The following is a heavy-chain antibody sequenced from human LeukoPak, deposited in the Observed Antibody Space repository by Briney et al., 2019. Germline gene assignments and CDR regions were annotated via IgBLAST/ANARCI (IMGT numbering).Heavy chain of an antibody. J-gene: IGHJ4*02. D-gene: IGHD4-17*01. CDR2: IWYDGCNK. CDR3: ARDSVNMTTGDY. V-gene: IGHV3-33*01. Sequence: GRSLRLSCAASGSTFSSYGMHWVRQAPGKGLEWVAVIWYDGCNKYYADSVKGRFTISRDNSKNTLYLQMNSLRAEDTAVYYCARDSVNMTTGDYWGQGTLVTVSS. CDR1: GSTFSSYG.